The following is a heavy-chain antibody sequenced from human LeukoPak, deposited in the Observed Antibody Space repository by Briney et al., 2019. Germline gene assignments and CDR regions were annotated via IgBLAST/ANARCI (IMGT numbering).Heavy chain of an antibody. CDR2: ITSGSKYI. CDR3: ARDEETVAGLNGFDL. Sequence: GGSLRLSCAASEFAFSSYSMNWFRQAPGKGLEWVASITSGSKYIFYADSVRGRFTISRDNAETSLFLHMKSLRADDTGVYFCARDEETVAGLNGFDLWGQGTLVTVSS. CDR1: EFAFSSYS. V-gene: IGHV3-21*01. J-gene: IGHJ4*02. D-gene: IGHD6-19*01.